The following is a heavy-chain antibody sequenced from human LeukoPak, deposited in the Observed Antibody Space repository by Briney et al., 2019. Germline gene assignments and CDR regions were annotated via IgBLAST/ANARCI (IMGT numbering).Heavy chain of an antibody. CDR1: GFTFSSYW. Sequence: GGSLRLSCAASGFTFSSYWMSWVRQAPGKGLEWAANIKEDGTHKYYVGSVRGRFTISRDNAKNSLYLQMNSLRAEDTAIYYCAREARGTRAAFDVRGQGTMVTV. CDR3: AREARGTRAAFDV. J-gene: IGHJ3*01. V-gene: IGHV3-7*01. CDR2: IKEDGTHK. D-gene: IGHD2-8*01.